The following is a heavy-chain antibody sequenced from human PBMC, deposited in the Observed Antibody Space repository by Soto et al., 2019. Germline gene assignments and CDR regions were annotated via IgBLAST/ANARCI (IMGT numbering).Heavy chain of an antibody. CDR1: GYPFTGYS. D-gene: IGHD4-17*01. V-gene: IGHV1-18*01. CDR2: ISAYSGDT. J-gene: IGHJ4*02. Sequence: QIQLVQSGAEVKKPGASVKVSCKASGYPFTGYSVGWVRQAPGQGPEWMGWISAYSGDTYYAQRFQDRLTMTTDASTSPAYMDLRSLRSDDTAVYYCARPSGSYGDYAWSLKYWGQGTLVTVSS. CDR3: ARPSGSYGDYAWSLKY.